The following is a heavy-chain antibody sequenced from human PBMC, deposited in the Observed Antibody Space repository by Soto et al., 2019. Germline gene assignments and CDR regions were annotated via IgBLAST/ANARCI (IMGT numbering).Heavy chain of an antibody. CDR3: ARGGRYDILTGGGYYYYGMDV. CDR1: GGSISSGDYY. CDR2: IYYSGST. V-gene: IGHV4-30-4*01. D-gene: IGHD3-9*01. Sequence: SETLSLTCTVSGGSISSGDYYWSWIRQPPGKGLEWIGYIYYSGSTYYNPSLKSRVTISVDTSKNQFSLKLSSVTAADTAVYYCARGGRYDILTGGGYYYYGMDVWGQATTVTVSS. J-gene: IGHJ6*01.